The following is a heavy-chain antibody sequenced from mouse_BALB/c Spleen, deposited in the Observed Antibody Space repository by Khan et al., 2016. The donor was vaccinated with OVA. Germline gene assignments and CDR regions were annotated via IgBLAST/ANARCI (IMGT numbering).Heavy chain of an antibody. Sequence: QVQLQQSGAELARPGASVKMSCKASGYTFTSYTMHWVKQRPGQGLEWIGYISPSSGYTNYNQKFKDKATLTADKSSSTADMQLSSLTSEDSAVYYCAREGAYYRSDGWFAYWGQGTLVTVSA. CDR2: ISPSSGYT. CDR3: AREGAYYRSDGWFAY. J-gene: IGHJ3*01. CDR1: GYTFTSYT. V-gene: IGHV1-4*01. D-gene: IGHD2-14*01.